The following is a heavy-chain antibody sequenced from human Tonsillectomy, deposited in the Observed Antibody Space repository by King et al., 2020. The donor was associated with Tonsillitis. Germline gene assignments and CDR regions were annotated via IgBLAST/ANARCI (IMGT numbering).Heavy chain of an antibody. D-gene: IGHD6-13*01. Sequence: VQLQQWGAGLLKPSETLSLTCAVYGGSFSGYYWSWIRQPPGKGLEWIGEINHSGSTNYNPSLKSRVTISVDTSKNQFSLKLSSVTAADTAVYYCARGRRIAAAGTSYWGSYGWFDPWGQGTLVTVSS. V-gene: IGHV4-34*01. CDR3: ARGRRIAAAGTSYWGSYGWFDP. CDR1: GGSFSGYY. CDR2: INHSGST. J-gene: IGHJ5*02.